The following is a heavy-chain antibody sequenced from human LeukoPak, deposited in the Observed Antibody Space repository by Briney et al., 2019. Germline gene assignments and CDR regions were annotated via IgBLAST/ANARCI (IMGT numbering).Heavy chain of an antibody. V-gene: IGHV4-61*09. J-gene: IGHJ3*02. CDR1: GGSISSGSYY. CDR2: IYTTGST. D-gene: IGHD3-22*01. Sequence: SQTLSLTCTVSGGSISSGSYYWSWIRQPAGKGLEWIGHIYTTGSTNYNPSLKSRVTISVDTSKNEFSLKLSSVTAADMAVYYCARAAANYYDSSGFRVTAFDIWGQGTMVTVSS. CDR3: ARAAANYYDSSGFRVTAFDI.